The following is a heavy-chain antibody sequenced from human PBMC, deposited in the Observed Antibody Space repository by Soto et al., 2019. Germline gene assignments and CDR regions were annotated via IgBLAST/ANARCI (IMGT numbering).Heavy chain of an antibody. CDR2: ISSSSSYT. D-gene: IGHD3-3*01. V-gene: IGHV3-11*06. CDR1: GFTFSDYY. Sequence: GGSLRLSCAASGFTFSDYYMSWIRQAPGKGLEWVSYISSSSSYTNYADSVKGRFTISRDNAKNSLYLQMNSLRAEDTAAYYCSALPTTYYDFWSGSGMDVWGQGTTVTVSS. J-gene: IGHJ6*02. CDR3: SALPTTYYDFWSGSGMDV.